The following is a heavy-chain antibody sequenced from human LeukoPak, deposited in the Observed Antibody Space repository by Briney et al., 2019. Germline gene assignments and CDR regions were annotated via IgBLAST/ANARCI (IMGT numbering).Heavy chain of an antibody. CDR2: INHSGST. CDR1: GGSFSGYY. D-gene: IGHD4-17*01. Sequence: PSETLSLTCAVYGGSFSGYYWSWIRQPPGKGLEWIGEINHSGSTNYNPSLKSRVTISVDTSKNQFSLKLSSVTAADTAVYYCARRRPTYGDSSQYYFDYWGQGTLVTVSS. CDR3: ARRRPTYGDSSQYYFDY. V-gene: IGHV4-34*01. J-gene: IGHJ4*02.